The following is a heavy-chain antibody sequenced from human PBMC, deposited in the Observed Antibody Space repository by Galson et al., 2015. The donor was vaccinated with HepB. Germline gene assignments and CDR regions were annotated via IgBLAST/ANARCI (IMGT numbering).Heavy chain of an antibody. CDR1: GSSFTSYW. CDR2: IYPGDSDT. J-gene: IGHJ4*01. D-gene: IGHD2-2*02. Sequence: QSGAEVKKPGESLKISCKGSGSSFTSYWIGWVRQMPGKGLEWMGMIYPGDSDTRYSPSFQGQVTISADKSISTAYLQWSSLKASDSAMYYCARPPRRNCSRTSGYTARDYWGRGTLNTFSS. V-gene: IGHV5-51*01. CDR3: ARPPRRNCSRTSGYTARDY.